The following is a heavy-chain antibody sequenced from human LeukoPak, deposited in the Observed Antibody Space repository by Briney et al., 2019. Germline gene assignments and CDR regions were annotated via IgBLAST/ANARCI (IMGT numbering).Heavy chain of an antibody. Sequence: SETLSLTCTVSGGSISGYYWSWIRQPPGKGLEWIGYIYYSGSTNYNPSLKSRVTISVDTSKNQFSLKLSSVTAADTAVYCCARLSFNVLLWFGESEDAFDIWGQGTMVTVSS. V-gene: IGHV4-59*08. D-gene: IGHD3-10*01. CDR1: GGSISGYY. J-gene: IGHJ3*02. CDR2: IYYSGST. CDR3: ARLSFNVLLWFGESEDAFDI.